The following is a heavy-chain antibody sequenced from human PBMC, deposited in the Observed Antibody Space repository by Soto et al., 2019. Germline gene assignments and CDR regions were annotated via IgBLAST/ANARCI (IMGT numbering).Heavy chain of an antibody. CDR1: GYTFTSYG. Sequence: ASVKVSCKASGYTFTSYGISWVRQAPGQGLEWMGWISAYNGNTNYAQKLQGRVTMTTDTSTSTAYMELRGLRSDETAVYYCASDPPYSNYVGRRYYYYGMEVWGQGTTV. D-gene: IGHD4-4*01. CDR2: ISAYNGNT. J-gene: IGHJ6*02. V-gene: IGHV1-18*01. CDR3: ASDPPYSNYVGRRYYYYGMEV.